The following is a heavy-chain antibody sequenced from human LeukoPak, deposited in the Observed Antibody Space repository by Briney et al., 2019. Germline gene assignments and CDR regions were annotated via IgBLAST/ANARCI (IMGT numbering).Heavy chain of an antibody. CDR3: ARLMFWSGYYESILPFDY. CDR2: IYYSGST. CDR1: GGSISSSSYC. V-gene: IGHV4-39*01. Sequence: SETLSLTCTVSGGSISSSSYCWGWIRQPPGKGLEWIGSIYYSGSTYYNPSLKSRVTISVDTSKNQFSLKLSSVTAADTAVYYCARLMFWSGYYESILPFDYWGQGTLVTVSS. D-gene: IGHD3-3*01. J-gene: IGHJ4*02.